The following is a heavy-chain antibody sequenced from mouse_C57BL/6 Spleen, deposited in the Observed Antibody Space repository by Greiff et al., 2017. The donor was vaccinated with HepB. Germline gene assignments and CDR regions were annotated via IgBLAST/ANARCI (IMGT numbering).Heavy chain of an antibody. CDR1: GYTFTDYY. D-gene: IGHD2-3*01. J-gene: IGHJ1*03. Sequence: VQRVESGAELVRPGASVKLSCKASGYTFTDYYINWVKQRPGQGLEWIARIYPGSGNTYYNEKFKGKATLTAEKSSSTAYMQLSSLTSEDSAVYFCASRGDGYFYWYFDVWGTGTTVTVSS. CDR3: ASRGDGYFYWYFDV. CDR2: IYPGSGNT. V-gene: IGHV1-76*01.